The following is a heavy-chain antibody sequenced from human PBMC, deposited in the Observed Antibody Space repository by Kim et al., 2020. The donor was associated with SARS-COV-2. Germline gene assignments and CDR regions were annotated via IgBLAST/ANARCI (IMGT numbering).Heavy chain of an antibody. V-gene: IGHV1-69*13. CDR2: IIPIFGTA. CDR3: ARDGPPGGSGSYYNGLNRHYYYGMDV. D-gene: IGHD3-10*01. CDR1: GGTFSSYA. Sequence: SVKVSCKASGGTFSSYAISWVRQAPGQGLEWMGGIIPIFGTANYAQKFQGRVTITADESTSTAYMELSSLRSEDTAVYYCARDGPPGGSGSYYNGLNRHYYYGMDVWGQGTTVTVSS. J-gene: IGHJ6*02.